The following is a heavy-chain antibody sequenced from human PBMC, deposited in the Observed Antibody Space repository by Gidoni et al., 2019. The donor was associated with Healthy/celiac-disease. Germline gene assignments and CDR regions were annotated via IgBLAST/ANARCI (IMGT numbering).Heavy chain of an antibody. V-gene: IGHV3-53*02. CDR2: IYSGGST. J-gene: IGHJ4*02. D-gene: IGHD2-15*01. Sequence: EVQLVETGGGLIPPGGSLRLSCAASGSTVSSTYMSRRRQAPGKGRAWVSVIYSGGSTYYADTVKSRFTISRDNTKNTQYLQMNSLRAEDTAVYYCARDLAVGNTDYWGQGTLVTVSS. CDR1: GSTVSSTY. CDR3: ARDLAVGNTDY.